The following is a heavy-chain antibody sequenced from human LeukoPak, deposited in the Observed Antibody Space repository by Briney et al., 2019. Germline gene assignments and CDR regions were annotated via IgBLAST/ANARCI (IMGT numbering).Heavy chain of an antibody. CDR1: GGSITNRDYF. D-gene: IGHD3-10*01. Sequence: PSETLSLTCTVSGGSITNRDYFCGWIRQPPGKGLEWMANVDYSGRPHRNPSLMGRVTINADRSRNQFSLNLSSVTAADTAVYFCARLDASLAHLSGSFPDYWGQGALVTVSS. CDR3: ARLDASLAHLSGSFPDY. CDR2: VDYSGRP. V-gene: IGHV4-39*01. J-gene: IGHJ4*02.